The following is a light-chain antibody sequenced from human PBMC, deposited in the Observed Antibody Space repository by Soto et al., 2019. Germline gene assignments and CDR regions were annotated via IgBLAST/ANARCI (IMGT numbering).Light chain of an antibody. Sequence: DIVMTQSPXSLAVSLGERATINCKSSQSVLYGRNNKSYLVWYQQKPGQPPKLLIYSASTRESGVPDRFSGSGSGKDFTPTITSLQAEDVAVYYCQQSYSAPYTFGQGTKLEIK. J-gene: IGKJ2*01. CDR1: QSVLYGRNNKSY. CDR3: QQSYSAPYT. V-gene: IGKV4-1*01. CDR2: SAS.